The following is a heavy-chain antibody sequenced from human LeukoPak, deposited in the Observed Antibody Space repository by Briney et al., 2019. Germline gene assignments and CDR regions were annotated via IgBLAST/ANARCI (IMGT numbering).Heavy chain of an antibody. CDR2: IIPIFGTA. Sequence: ASVKVSCKASGGTFSSYAISWVRQAPGQGLEWMGGIIPIFGTANYAQKFQGRVTITTDESTSTAYMELSSLRSEDTAVYYCARAFRARGYGHHGNWFDPWGQGTLVTVSS. CDR3: ARAFRARGYGHHGNWFDP. D-gene: IGHD5-18*01. CDR1: GGTFSSYA. V-gene: IGHV1-69*05. J-gene: IGHJ5*02.